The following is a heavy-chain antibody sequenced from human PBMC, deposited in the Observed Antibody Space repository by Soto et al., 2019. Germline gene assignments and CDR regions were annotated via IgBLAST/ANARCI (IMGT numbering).Heavy chain of an antibody. Sequence: EVQLVQSGGGLVQPGGSLRLSCAASGLTLSDHYMDWVRQTPGKGLEWIGRSRNKVRGYTTECAASVKGRFTISRDDSKNSLYLQRNSLRTDDTAVYYCARGAPPFDEWRQGTLVTVSS. V-gene: IGHV3-72*01. CDR2: SRNKVRGYTT. CDR1: GLTLSDHY. CDR3: ARGAPPFDE. J-gene: IGHJ4*02.